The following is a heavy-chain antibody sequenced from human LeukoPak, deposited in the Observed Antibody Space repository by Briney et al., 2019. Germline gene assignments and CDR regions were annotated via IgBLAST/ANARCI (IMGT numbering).Heavy chain of an antibody. J-gene: IGHJ3*02. D-gene: IGHD2-15*01. CDR1: GFTFSSYS. Sequence: GGSLRLSCAASGFTFSSYSMNWVRQAPGKGLEWVSYISSSSSTIYYADSVKGRFTISRDNAKNSLYLQMNSLRAEDTAVYYCARAVGPYCSGGSCSPVHDAFDIWGQGTMVTVSS. CDR2: ISSSSSTI. CDR3: ARAVGPYCSGGSCSPVHDAFDI. V-gene: IGHV3-48*04.